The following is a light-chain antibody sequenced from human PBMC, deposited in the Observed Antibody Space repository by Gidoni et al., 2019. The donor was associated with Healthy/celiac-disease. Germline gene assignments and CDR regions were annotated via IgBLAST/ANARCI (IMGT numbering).Light chain of an antibody. Sequence: QSALTQPASVSGSPGQSITISCTGTSSDVGGYNYVSWYQQHPGKAPKLMIYDVSNRPSGVSNRVSGSKSGNTASLTISGLQAEDEADYYCSSYTSSSTYVFGTGTKATVL. CDR3: SSYTSSSTYV. CDR2: DVS. CDR1: SSDVGGYNY. V-gene: IGLV2-14*03. J-gene: IGLJ1*01.